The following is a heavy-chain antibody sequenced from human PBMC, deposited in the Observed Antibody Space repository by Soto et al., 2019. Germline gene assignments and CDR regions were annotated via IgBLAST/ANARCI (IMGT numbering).Heavy chain of an antibody. V-gene: IGHV4-61*03. CDR1: GGSVRSGSYY. Sequence: PSEPQSHTYTGSGGSVRSGSYYWIWILQPPGKGLEWIGYIYNSGSTNYNPSLKSRVTISVDTSKNHFSLRMGSVTAADTAVYYCARESDSGSHYFDYWGRGTLVTVSS. CDR3: ARESDSGSHYFDY. CDR2: IYNSGST. D-gene: IGHD3-10*01. J-gene: IGHJ4*02.